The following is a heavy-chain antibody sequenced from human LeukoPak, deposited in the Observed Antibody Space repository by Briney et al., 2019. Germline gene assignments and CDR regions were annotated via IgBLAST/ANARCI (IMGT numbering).Heavy chain of an antibody. CDR1: GYTFTSYD. J-gene: IGHJ5*02. V-gene: IGHV1-8*01. Sequence: ASVRVSCKASGYTFTSYDINWVRQATGQGLEWMGWMNPNSGNTGYAQKFQGRVTMTRNTSISTAYMELSSLRSEDTAVYYCARGRGDILTGYQGRWFDPWGQGTLVTVSS. CDR2: MNPNSGNT. D-gene: IGHD3-9*01. CDR3: ARGRGDILTGYQGRWFDP.